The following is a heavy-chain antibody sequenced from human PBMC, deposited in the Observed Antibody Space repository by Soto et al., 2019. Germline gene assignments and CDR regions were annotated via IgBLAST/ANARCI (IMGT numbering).Heavy chain of an antibody. V-gene: IGHV4-59*01. Sequence: ETLSLTCTVSGGSISSYYWSWIRQPPGKGLEWIGYIYYSGSTNYNPSLKSRVTISVDTSKNQFSLKLSSVTAADTAVYYCARADPDYYYYGMDVWGQGTKVTVSS. CDR2: IYYSGST. J-gene: IGHJ6*02. CDR3: ARADPDYYYYGMDV. CDR1: GGSISSYY.